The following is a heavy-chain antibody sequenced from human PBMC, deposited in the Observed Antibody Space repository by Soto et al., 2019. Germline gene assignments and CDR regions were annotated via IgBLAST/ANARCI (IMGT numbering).Heavy chain of an antibody. CDR2: ISAYNGNT. Sequence: ASVKVSCKASGYTFPSYGIRWVRQAPGQGLEWMGWISAYNGNTNYAQKLQGRVTMTTDTSTSTAYMELRSLRSDDTAVYYCARDRYYDFWSGYYTGGQYYYYYGMDVWGQGTTVTVSS. V-gene: IGHV1-18*01. J-gene: IGHJ6*02. D-gene: IGHD3-3*01. CDR1: GYTFPSYG. CDR3: ARDRYYDFWSGYYTGGQYYYYYGMDV.